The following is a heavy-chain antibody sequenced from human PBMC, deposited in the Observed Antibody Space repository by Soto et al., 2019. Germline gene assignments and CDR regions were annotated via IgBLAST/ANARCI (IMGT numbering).Heavy chain of an antibody. CDR3: ARAYCGGDCYSPAEYFQH. Sequence: SETLSLTCTVSGGSISSGDYYWSWIRQPPGKGLEWIGYIYYSGSTYYNPSLKSRVTISVDTSKNQFSLKLSSVTAADTAVYYCARAYCGGDCYSPAEYFQHWGQGTLVTVSS. CDR1: GGSISSGDYY. D-gene: IGHD2-21*02. J-gene: IGHJ1*01. CDR2: IYYSGST. V-gene: IGHV4-30-4*01.